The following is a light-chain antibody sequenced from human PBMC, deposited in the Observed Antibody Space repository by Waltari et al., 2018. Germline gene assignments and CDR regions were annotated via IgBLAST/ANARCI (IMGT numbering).Light chain of an antibody. CDR1: TSDVGGYDS. V-gene: IGLV2-11*01. CDR2: DVS. Sequence: QSALTQPRSVSGSPGPSVTISCTGTTSDVGGYDSVSWYQHHPGKAPKLMINDVSDRPSGVPDRFFGSKSGTTASLTISGLQAEDEADYYCCSFAGPYTWVFGGGTKLTVL. J-gene: IGLJ3*02. CDR3: CSFAGPYTWV.